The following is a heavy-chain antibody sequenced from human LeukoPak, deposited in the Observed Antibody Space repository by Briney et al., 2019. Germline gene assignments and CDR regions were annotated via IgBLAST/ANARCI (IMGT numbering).Heavy chain of an antibody. Sequence: PGRSLRLSCAASGFTFDDYAMHWVRQAPGKGLEWVSGISWNSGSIGYADSVKGRFTISRDNAKNSLYLQMNSLRAEDTAVYYCARDNYYGSGSYGFESYWGQGTLVTVSS. J-gene: IGHJ4*02. D-gene: IGHD3-10*01. CDR2: ISWNSGSI. CDR3: ARDNYYGSGSYGFESY. V-gene: IGHV3-9*01. CDR1: GFTFDDYA.